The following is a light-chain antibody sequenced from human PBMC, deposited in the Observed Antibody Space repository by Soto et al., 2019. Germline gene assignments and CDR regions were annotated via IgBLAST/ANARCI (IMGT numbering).Light chain of an antibody. Sequence: QSALTQPRSVSGSPGQSVTISXTGTSXDVGGYNYVSWYQQYSGKAPKVMIYDVSKRPSGVPDRFSGSKSGNTASLTISGLXAXXXADYYCCSYAASNTFVFGTGTKLTVL. CDR3: CSYAASNTFV. CDR2: DVS. CDR1: SXDVGGYNY. V-gene: IGLV2-11*01. J-gene: IGLJ1*01.